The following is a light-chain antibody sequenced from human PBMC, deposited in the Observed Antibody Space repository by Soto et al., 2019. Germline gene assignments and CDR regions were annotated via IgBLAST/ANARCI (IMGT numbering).Light chain of an antibody. CDR2: AAS. CDR3: LQDNNYPLT. V-gene: IGKV1-6*01. Sequence: AIQMTQSPSSLSASVGDRVTITCRASQGIRNDLDWYQQKPGKAPKLLIYAASTLQRGVPSRFSGSGSGTDFTLTISSLQPVYFATYYCLQDNNYPLTFGGGTKVDIK. J-gene: IGKJ4*01. CDR1: QGIRND.